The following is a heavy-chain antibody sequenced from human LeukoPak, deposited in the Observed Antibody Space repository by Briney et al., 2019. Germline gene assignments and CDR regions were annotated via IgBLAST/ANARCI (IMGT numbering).Heavy chain of an antibody. CDR1: GCSISSGDYY. CDR3: ARVLPYDFWSGPSPYYFDY. V-gene: IGHV4-30-4*08. J-gene: IGHJ4*02. CDR2: IYYSGST. D-gene: IGHD3-3*01. Sequence: SETLSLTCTVSGCSISSGDYYWSWIRQPPGKGLEWIGYIYYSGSTYYNPSLKSRVTISVDTSKNQFSLKLSSVTAADTAVYYCARVLPYDFWSGPSPYYFDYWGQGTLVTVSS.